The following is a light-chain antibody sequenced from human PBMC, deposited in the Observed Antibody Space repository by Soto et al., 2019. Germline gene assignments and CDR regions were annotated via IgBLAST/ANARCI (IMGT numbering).Light chain of an antibody. CDR3: AAWDDSLNGVV. CDR2: NNN. J-gene: IGLJ3*02. Sequence: QSVLTQPPSASGTPGQRVTIACSGSSSNIGSTTVKWYQQVPGTAPKLLIYNNNQRPSGVPDRFSGSKSGTSASLAISGLQSEDEADYYCAAWDDSLNGVVFGGGTKLTVL. V-gene: IGLV1-44*01. CDR1: SSNIGSTT.